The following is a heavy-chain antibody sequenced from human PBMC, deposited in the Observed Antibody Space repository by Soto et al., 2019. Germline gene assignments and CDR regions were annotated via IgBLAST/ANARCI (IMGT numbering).Heavy chain of an antibody. CDR2: ISVSGGST. V-gene: IGHV3-23*01. CDR1: VFTFSSYA. J-gene: IGHJ4*02. Sequence: GGSLRLSCAASVFTFSSYAMSWVRQAPGKWLEWFSAISVSGGSTXXADSVKGRXTISRYNAKNTXYLQMXSLRAEDTAVYYCAKGQLVPFDYSGQGTLVTVSX. CDR3: AKGQLVPFDY. D-gene: IGHD6-13*01.